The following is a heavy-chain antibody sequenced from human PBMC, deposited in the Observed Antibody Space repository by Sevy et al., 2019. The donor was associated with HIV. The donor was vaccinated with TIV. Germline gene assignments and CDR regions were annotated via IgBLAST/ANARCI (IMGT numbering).Heavy chain of an antibody. CDR1: GFTFSSYG. CDR3: ARDFRSNGYFDY. J-gene: IGHJ4*02. CDR2: IWYDGSNK. V-gene: IGHV3-33*01. D-gene: IGHD4-17*01. Sequence: GGSLRLSCAASGFTFSSYGMHWVRQAPGKGLEWVAVIWYDGSNKYYADSVKGRFTISRDNSKNTLYLQMNSLRAEDMAVYYCARDFRSNGYFDYWGQGTLVTVSS.